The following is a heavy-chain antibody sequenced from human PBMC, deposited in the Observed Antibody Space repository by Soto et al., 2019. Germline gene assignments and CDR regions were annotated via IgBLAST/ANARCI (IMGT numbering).Heavy chain of an antibody. J-gene: IGHJ4*02. Sequence: ASVKVSCKASGYPFTSYGISWVRQAPGQGLEWMGWISAYNGNTNYAQKLQGRVTMTTDTSTSTAYMELRSLRSDDTAVYYCARVGPDYGDYRPPYYFDYWGQGTLVTVSS. CDR2: ISAYNGNT. D-gene: IGHD4-17*01. CDR3: ARVGPDYGDYRPPYYFDY. CDR1: GYPFTSYG. V-gene: IGHV1-18*01.